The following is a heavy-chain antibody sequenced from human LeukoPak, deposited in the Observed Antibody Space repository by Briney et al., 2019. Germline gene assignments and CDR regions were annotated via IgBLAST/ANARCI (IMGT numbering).Heavy chain of an antibody. D-gene: IGHD1-26*01. CDR1: SGSIRSYY. CDR3: GRQGYTASYYFFDY. V-gene: IGHV4-4*07. CDR2: IYTTGTT. J-gene: IGHJ4*02. Sequence: PSETLSLTCTVSSGSIRSYYWGWVRQPPGKGLEWIGRIYTTGTTQYNPPLKSRVTMSVDTSTNQFSLNLRSMTAADTAVYYCGRQGYTASYYFFDYWSQGTIVDVS.